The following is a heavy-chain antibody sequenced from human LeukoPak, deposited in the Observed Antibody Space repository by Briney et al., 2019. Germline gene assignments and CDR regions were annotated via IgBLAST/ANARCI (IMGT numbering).Heavy chain of an antibody. V-gene: IGHV3-23*01. CDR1: GFTFSSYA. D-gene: IGHD1-26*01. Sequence: GGSLRLSCAASGFTFSSYAMSWVRQAPGKGLEWVSAISGSGGSTYYADSVKGRFTISRDNAKNSLYLQMNSLRAEDTAVYYCARTVPNVYSGSPWRDWGQGTLVTVSS. CDR2: ISGSGGST. J-gene: IGHJ4*02. CDR3: ARTVPNVYSGSPWRD.